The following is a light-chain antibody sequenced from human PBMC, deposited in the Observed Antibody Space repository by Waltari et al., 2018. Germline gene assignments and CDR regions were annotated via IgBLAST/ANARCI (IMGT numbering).Light chain of an antibody. V-gene: IGKV4-1*01. Sequence: DIVMTQSQDSLAVSLGERATINCKSSQTLYRSNNKNYLAWYQQKPGQPPQMLIYWASTRESGVPDRFSGSGSGTDFTLTITSLQAEYVAVYYCQQYYNTPPTFGPGTKVDIK. CDR1: QTLYRSNNKNY. CDR2: WAS. CDR3: QQYYNTPPT. J-gene: IGKJ3*01.